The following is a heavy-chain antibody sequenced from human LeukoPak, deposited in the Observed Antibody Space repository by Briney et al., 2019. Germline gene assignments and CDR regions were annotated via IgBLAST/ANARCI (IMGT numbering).Heavy chain of an antibody. V-gene: IGHV3-30*02. CDR1: GFAFSSYG. D-gene: IGHD1-26*01. J-gene: IGHJ5*02. CDR2: IRYDGSNK. CDR3: AKDRAPTTHWFDP. Sequence: GGSLRLSCAASGFAFSSYGMHWVRQAPGKGLEWVAFIRYDGSNKYYADSVKGRFTISRDNSKNTLYLQMNSLRAEDTAVYYCAKDRAPTTHWFDPWGQGTLVTVSS.